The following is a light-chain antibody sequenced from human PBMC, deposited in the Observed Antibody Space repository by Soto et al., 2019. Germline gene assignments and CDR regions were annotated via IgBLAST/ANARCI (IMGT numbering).Light chain of an antibody. CDR2: EVT. CDR3: NSFRVNHLYV. CDR1: SSDIGGCNA. Sequence: QSVLTQPASVSGSPGQTITISCTGTSSDIGGCNAVSWYQHHPGKAPKLIIYEVTHRPAGISDRFSASKSGNTASLTISGLQAEDEADYYCNSFRVNHLYVFGTGTKVTV. J-gene: IGLJ1*01. V-gene: IGLV2-14*01.